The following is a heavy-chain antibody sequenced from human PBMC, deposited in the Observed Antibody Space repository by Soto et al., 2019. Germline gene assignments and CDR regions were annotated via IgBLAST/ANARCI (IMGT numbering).Heavy chain of an antibody. V-gene: IGHV3-30-3*01. CDR2: ISYDGSNK. CDR1: GFTFSSYA. D-gene: IGHD2-15*01. Sequence: GGSLRLSCAASGFTFSSYAMHWVRQAPGKGLEWVAVISYDGSNKYYADSVKGRFTISGDNSKNTLDLQMNSLRAEDTAVYYCARAIVVVVAATSLWGQGILVTVSS. J-gene: IGHJ4*02. CDR3: ARAIVVVVAATSL.